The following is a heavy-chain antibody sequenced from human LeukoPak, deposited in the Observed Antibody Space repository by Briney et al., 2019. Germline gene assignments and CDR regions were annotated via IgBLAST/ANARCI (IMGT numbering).Heavy chain of an antibody. CDR2: TKNKGNSYTR. V-gene: IGHV3-72*01. J-gene: IGHJ4*02. CDR3: ASGESYYLEN. D-gene: IGHD1-26*01. CDR1: GITFSDHD. Sequence: PGGSLRLSCAVSGITFSDHDMDWVRQAPGKGLEWCARTKNKGNSYTREYAASVKGRFTISRDDSKNSLYLQMNSLRAEDTAVYYCASGESYYLENWGQGTLVTVSS.